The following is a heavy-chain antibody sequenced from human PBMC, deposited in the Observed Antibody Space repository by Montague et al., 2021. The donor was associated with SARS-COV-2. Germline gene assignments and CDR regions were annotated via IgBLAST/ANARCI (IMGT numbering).Heavy chain of an antibody. CDR3: ARVQRGYYYGLGVSAHFDY. D-gene: IGHD3-10*01. Sequence: SETLSLTCTVSGGSISNYYWSWIRQPPGKGLVWIGYIYYSGSTNYNPSLKSRVTISVDTSKNQFSLKLSSVAAADTAVYYCARVQRGYYYGLGVSAHFDYWGQGTLVTVSS. V-gene: IGHV4-59*01. J-gene: IGHJ4*02. CDR1: GGSISNYY. CDR2: IYYSGST.